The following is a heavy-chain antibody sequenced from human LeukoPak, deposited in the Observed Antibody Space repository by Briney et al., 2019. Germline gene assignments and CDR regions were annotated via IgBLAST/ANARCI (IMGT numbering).Heavy chain of an antibody. CDR2: VTGRGDDT. CDR1: GFTFRRYT. J-gene: IGHJ4*02. V-gene: IGHV3-23*01. D-gene: IGHD2-21*02. Sequence: GGSLKPSCKASGFTFRRYTLSGVGRSQGGGMEWFQAVTGRGDDTDSADSVKGRFTVSRDNSRNTLYRQMNSLRVEDTAVYYCAKSSGDWPSPFDYWGQGTLVTVSS. CDR3: AKSSGDWPSPFDY.